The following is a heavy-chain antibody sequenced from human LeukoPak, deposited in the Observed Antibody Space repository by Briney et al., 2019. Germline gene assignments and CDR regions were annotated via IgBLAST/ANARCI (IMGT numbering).Heavy chain of an antibody. CDR1: GGSISSSNW. Sequence: SETLSLTCAVSGGSISSSNWWSWVRQPPGKGLEWIGEIYHSGSTNYNPSLKSRVTISVDKSKNQFSLKLSSVTAADTAVYYCARSRLSGIRFDYFDYWGQGTLVTVSS. CDR3: ARSRLSGIRFDYFDY. V-gene: IGHV4-4*02. D-gene: IGHD3-10*01. CDR2: IYHSGST. J-gene: IGHJ4*02.